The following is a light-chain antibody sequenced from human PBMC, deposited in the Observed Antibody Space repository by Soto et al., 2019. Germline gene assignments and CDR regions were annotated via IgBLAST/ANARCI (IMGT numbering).Light chain of an antibody. V-gene: IGKV1-9*01. CDR2: DAS. Sequence: DIQLTQSPSFLSASIGDRVTITCRASQDFSNFVAWYQQKPGRAPKLLMYDASTLQSGVPSRFSGSGSGTEFTLTISSLQPEDFATYYCQQLYSFPLTFGGGTKVEIK. CDR3: QQLYSFPLT. J-gene: IGKJ4*01. CDR1: QDFSNF.